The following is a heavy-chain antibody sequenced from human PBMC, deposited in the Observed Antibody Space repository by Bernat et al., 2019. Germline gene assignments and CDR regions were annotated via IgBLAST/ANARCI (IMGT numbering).Heavy chain of an antibody. V-gene: IGHV3-23*01. J-gene: IGHJ4*02. CDR1: GFTFLSYA. D-gene: IGHD3-22*01. CDR2: MSGSGIDT. Sequence: EVQLLESGGGLVQPGGSLRLSCAAPGFTFLSYAMSWVRQAPGKGLEWVSAMSGSGIDTYYTDSVKGRFTISRDNSKDTLYLQMNSLRAEDTAVYFCVKGDYYYHDSSAYLDHWGQGTLVTVSS. CDR3: VKGDYYYHDSSAYLDH.